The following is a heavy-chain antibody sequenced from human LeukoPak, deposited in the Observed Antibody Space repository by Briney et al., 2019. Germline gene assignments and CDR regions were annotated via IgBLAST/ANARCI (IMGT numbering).Heavy chain of an antibody. CDR3: ARDRSVVGATYNWFDP. CDR1: GGTFSSYA. Sequence: SVKVSCKASGGTFSSYAISWVRQAPGQGLEWMGEIIPIFGTANYAQKFQGRVTITADESTSTAYMELSSLRSEDTAVYYCARDRSVVGATYNWFDPWGQGTLVTVSS. D-gene: IGHD1-26*01. J-gene: IGHJ5*02. CDR2: IIPIFGTA. V-gene: IGHV1-69*13.